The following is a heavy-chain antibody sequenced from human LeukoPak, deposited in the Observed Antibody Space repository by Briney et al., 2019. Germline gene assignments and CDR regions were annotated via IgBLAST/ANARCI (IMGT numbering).Heavy chain of an antibody. D-gene: IGHD3-3*01. Sequence: GGSLRLSCAASGFTFSSYGMHWVRQAPGKGLEWVAFIRYDGSNKYYADSVKGRFTISRDNSKNTLYLQMNSLGAEDTAVYYCAKDFWSGQEISRFDYWGQGTLVTVSS. CDR3: AKDFWSGQEISRFDY. V-gene: IGHV3-30*02. CDR2: IRYDGSNK. CDR1: GFTFSSYG. J-gene: IGHJ4*02.